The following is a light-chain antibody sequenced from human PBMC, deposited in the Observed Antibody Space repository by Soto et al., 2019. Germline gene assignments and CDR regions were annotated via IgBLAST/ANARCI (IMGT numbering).Light chain of an antibody. Sequence: QSALTQPASVYGSPGQSITISCTGTSSDVGGYNYVSWYQQHPGKAPKLMIYEVSHRPSGVSNRFSGSKSGNTASLTISGLQAEDEADYYCSSYTSRSTLVFGGGTKVTVL. CDR2: EVS. CDR3: SSYTSRSTLV. V-gene: IGLV2-14*01. CDR1: SSDVGGYNY. J-gene: IGLJ2*01.